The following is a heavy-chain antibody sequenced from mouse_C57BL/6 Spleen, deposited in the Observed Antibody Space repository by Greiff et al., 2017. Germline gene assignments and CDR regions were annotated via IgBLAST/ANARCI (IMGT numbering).Heavy chain of an antibody. CDR2: IDPEDGDT. CDR1: GFNIKDYY. J-gene: IGHJ3*01. V-gene: IGHV14-1*01. Sequence: VQLQQSGAELVRPGASVKLSCTASGFNIKDYYMHWVKPRPEQGLEWIGRIDPEDGDTEYDPKFPGKATMSADTSSNTAYLQLSSLTSEDTAVYYCTTGGSSSWFAYWGQGTLVTVSA. CDR3: TTGGSSSWFAY. D-gene: IGHD1-1*01.